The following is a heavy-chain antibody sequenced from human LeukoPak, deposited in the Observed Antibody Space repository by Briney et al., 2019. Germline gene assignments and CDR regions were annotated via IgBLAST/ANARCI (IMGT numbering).Heavy chain of an antibody. V-gene: IGHV3-23*01. D-gene: IGHD2-15*01. J-gene: IGHJ4*02. CDR3: AKDRCSGGSCYTDFDY. CDR2: ISGSGGST. CDR1: GFTFSSYA. Sequence: GGSLRLSCAASGFTFSSYAMSWVRQAPGKGLEWVSAISGSGGSTYYADSVKGRFTISRDNSKNTLYLQMNSLRAEDTAVYYCAKDRCSGGSCYTDFDYWGQGTLVTVSS.